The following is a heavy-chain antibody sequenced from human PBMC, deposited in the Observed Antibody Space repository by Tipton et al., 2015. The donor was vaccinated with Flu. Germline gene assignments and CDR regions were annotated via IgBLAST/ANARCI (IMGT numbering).Heavy chain of an antibody. CDR1: GFTFSSYA. J-gene: IGHJ4*02. D-gene: IGHD4-11*01. V-gene: IGHV3-30*18. CDR2: ISYDGSNK. CDR3: AKSMTTTQRGYFDS. Sequence: SLRLSCAASGFTFSSYAMTWVRQAPGKGLEWVAVISYDGSNKYYADSVKGRFTISRDISKNTLYLQMNSLRADDTALYYCAKSMTTTQRGYFDSWGQGTLVTVSS.